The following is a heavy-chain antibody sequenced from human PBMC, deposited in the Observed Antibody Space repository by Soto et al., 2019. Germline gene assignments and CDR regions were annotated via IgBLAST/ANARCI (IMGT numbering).Heavy chain of an antibody. CDR2: ISYDASNK. V-gene: IGHV3-30-3*01. CDR3: ARNGDN. J-gene: IGHJ4*02. Sequence: GGSLRLSCAASGLIFNTYAMHWVRQAPGKGLEWVAVISYDASNKYYADSVKGRFTISRDNSKNALYLQMNSLRGKDTAVYYCARNGDNWGQGTLVTVSS. CDR1: GLIFNTYA.